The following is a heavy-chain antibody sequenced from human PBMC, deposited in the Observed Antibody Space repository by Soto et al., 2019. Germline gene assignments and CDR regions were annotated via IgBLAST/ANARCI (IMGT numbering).Heavy chain of an antibody. V-gene: IGHV1-69*13. D-gene: IGHD2-15*01. Sequence: SVKVSCKASGGTFSSYAISWVRQAPGQGLEWMGGIIPIFGTANHAQKFQGRVTTTADESTSTAYMELSSLRSEDTAVYYCARDHPDRYCSGGSCYHQLRFDPWGQGTLVTVSS. CDR1: GGTFSSYA. J-gene: IGHJ5*02. CDR2: IIPIFGTA. CDR3: ARDHPDRYCSGGSCYHQLRFDP.